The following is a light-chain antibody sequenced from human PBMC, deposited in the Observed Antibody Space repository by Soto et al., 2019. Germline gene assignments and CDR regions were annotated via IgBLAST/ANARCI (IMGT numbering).Light chain of an antibody. Sequence: EIVLTQSPGTRSLSPGERATRSCRASQSVSSNLAWYQQKPGQAPRLLIYGASTRATGIPARFSGSGSGTDFTLTISSLQPEDFATYYCQQYNTYPRTFGPGTKVDIK. CDR1: QSVSSN. V-gene: IGKV3-15*01. CDR2: GAS. CDR3: QQYNTYPRT. J-gene: IGKJ3*01.